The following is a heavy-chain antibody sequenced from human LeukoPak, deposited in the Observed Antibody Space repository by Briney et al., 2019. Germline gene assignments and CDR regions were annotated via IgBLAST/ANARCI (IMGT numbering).Heavy chain of an antibody. CDR1: GGSIRSYY. CDR3: ARFRNYYDSSGYPYYFDY. V-gene: IGHV4-59*01. J-gene: IGHJ4*02. D-gene: IGHD3-22*01. CDR2: IYYSGST. Sequence: SETLSLTCTVSGGSIRSYYWTWIRQPPGKALEWIGFIYYSGSTHYNPSLKSRVTISVDTSKNQFSLKLSSVTAADTAVYYCARFRNYYDSSGYPYYFDYWGQGTLVTVSS.